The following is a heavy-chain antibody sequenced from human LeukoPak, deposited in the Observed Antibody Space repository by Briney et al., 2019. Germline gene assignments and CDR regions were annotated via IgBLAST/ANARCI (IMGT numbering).Heavy chain of an antibody. CDR1: GFTFSSYG. CDR3: AKDEIFGSSWTFDY. CDR2: IRNDGTTK. D-gene: IGHD6-13*01. Sequence: GGSLRLSCEASGFTFSSYGMHWVRQAPGKGLEWVAFIRNDGTTKYYADSVKGRLTSSRDNSKNTLYLQMNSLRAEDTAVYYCAKDEIFGSSWTFDYWGQGTLVTVSS. V-gene: IGHV3-30*02. J-gene: IGHJ4*02.